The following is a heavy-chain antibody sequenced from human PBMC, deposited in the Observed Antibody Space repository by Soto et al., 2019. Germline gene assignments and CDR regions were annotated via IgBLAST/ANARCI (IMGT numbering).Heavy chain of an antibody. D-gene: IGHD1-26*01. CDR3: ARDPYGGIVGAPRDY. Sequence: EVQLVESGGGLVKPGGSLRLSCAASGFTFSSYSMNWVRQAPGKGLEWVSSISSISSYIYYADSVKGRFTISRDNAKNSLYLQMNSLRAEDTAVYYCARDPYGGIVGAPRDYWGQGTLVTVSS. CDR1: GFTFSSYS. J-gene: IGHJ4*02. V-gene: IGHV3-21*01. CDR2: ISSISSYI.